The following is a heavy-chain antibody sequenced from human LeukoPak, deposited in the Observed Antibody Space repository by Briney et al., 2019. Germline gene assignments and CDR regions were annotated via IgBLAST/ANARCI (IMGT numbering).Heavy chain of an antibody. Sequence: SVKVSCKASGGTFSSYAISWVRQAPGQGLEWMGGIIPIFGTANYAQKFQGRVTITADKSTSTAYMELSSLRSEDTAVYYCARGGAVASQRDWFDPWGQGTLVTVSS. J-gene: IGHJ5*02. CDR3: ARGGAVASQRDWFDP. CDR2: IIPIFGTA. CDR1: GGTFSSYA. V-gene: IGHV1-69*06. D-gene: IGHD6-19*01.